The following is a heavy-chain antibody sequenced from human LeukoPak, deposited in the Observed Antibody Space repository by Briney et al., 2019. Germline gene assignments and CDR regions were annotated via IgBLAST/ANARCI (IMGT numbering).Heavy chain of an antibody. Sequence: SETLSLTCTVSGGSISSGSYHWSWIRQPAGKGLEWIGRIYTSGSTNYNPSLKSRVTISVDTSRNQLSLKLTSLTAADTAVYYCAKKDGDFWGQGTLVSVSS. CDR3: AKKDGDF. CDR2: IYTSGST. CDR1: GGSISSGSYH. V-gene: IGHV4-61*02. J-gene: IGHJ4*02.